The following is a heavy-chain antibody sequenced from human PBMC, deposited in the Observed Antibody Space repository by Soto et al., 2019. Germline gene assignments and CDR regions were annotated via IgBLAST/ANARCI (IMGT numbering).Heavy chain of an antibody. Sequence: ASVKGSCKASGYTFSTYAMHWVRQAPGQSLEWMGWINTGNGNTKYSQKFQGRVTISSDTSANTSYMELSSLRSEDTAVYYCARRERLYYFYYGMDVWGQGTTVTVSS. CDR2: INTGNGNT. CDR3: ARRERLYYFYYGMDV. D-gene: IGHD3-3*01. V-gene: IGHV1-3*04. CDR1: GYTFSTYA. J-gene: IGHJ6*02.